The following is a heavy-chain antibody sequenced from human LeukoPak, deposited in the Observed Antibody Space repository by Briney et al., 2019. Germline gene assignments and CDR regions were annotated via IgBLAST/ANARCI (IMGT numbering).Heavy chain of an antibody. CDR2: IYYSGST. CDR3: ARDKGSGSYYNTWFDP. CDR1: GGSISSYY. D-gene: IGHD3-10*01. Sequence: SETLSLTRTVSGGSISSYYWSWIRQPPGKGLEWIGYIYYSGSTNYNPSLKSRVTISVDTSKNQFSLKLSSVTAADTAVYYCARDKGSGSYYNTWFDPWGQGTLVTVSS. J-gene: IGHJ5*02. V-gene: IGHV4-59*01.